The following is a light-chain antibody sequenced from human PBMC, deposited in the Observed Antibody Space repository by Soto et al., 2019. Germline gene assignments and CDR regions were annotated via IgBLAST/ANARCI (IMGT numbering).Light chain of an antibody. CDR2: KAS. CDR3: QQYNTYST. CDR1: QSISSW. V-gene: IGKV1-5*03. Sequence: DVPITRSPSSLSASVGDRGTITCRASQSISSWLAWYQQKPGKAPNLLIYKASSLESGVPSRFSGSGSGTEFTLTISSLQPDDFATYYCQQYNTYSTFGQACKVDI. J-gene: IGKJ1*01.